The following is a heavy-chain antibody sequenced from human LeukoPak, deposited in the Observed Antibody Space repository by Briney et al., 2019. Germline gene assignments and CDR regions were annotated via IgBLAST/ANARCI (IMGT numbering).Heavy chain of an antibody. CDR2: IYYSGST. CDR1: GGSISSSSYY. V-gene: IGHV4-39*01. D-gene: IGHD6-13*01. CDR3: ARRVAAARYPGHDAFDI. J-gene: IGHJ3*02. Sequence: PSETLSLTCSASGGSISSSSYYWGWIRQPPGKGLEWIGSIYYSGSTYYNPSLKSRVIISVDTSKNQFSLKLSSVTAADTAVYYCARRVAAARYPGHDAFDIWGQGTMVTVSS.